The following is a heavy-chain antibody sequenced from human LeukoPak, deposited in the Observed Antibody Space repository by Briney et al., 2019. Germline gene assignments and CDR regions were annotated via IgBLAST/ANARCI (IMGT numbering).Heavy chain of an antibody. V-gene: IGHV3-21*01. D-gene: IGHD2-8*02. CDR1: GFTFSSYS. Sequence: GGSLRLSCAASGFTFSSYSMNWVRQAPGKGLEWVSSISSSSSYIYYAYSVKGRFTISRDNAKNSLYLQMNSLRAEDTAVYYCARASEGYCTGGVCYTGHNAFDIWGQGTMVTVSS. J-gene: IGHJ3*02. CDR2: ISSSSSYI. CDR3: ARASEGYCTGGVCYTGHNAFDI.